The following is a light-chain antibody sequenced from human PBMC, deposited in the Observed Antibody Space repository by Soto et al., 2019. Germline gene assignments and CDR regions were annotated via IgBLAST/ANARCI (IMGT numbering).Light chain of an antibody. CDR3: CSYARPTFYA. CDR2: EVN. V-gene: IGLV2-8*01. CDR1: SSDVGGYNY. Sequence: QSVLTQPPSASGSPGQSVTISCTGTSSDVGGYNYVSWYQQHPGKAPKLMIYEVNERPSGVSNRFSGSKSGNTASLTISGLQAEDEADYYCCSYARPTFYAFATGTKVTVL. J-gene: IGLJ1*01.